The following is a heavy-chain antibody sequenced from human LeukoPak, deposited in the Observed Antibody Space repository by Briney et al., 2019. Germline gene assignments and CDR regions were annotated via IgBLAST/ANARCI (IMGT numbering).Heavy chain of an antibody. CDR1: GDSISTYY. Sequence: PSETLSLTCTVSGDSISTYYWSWIRQPPGKGLEWLGYIYYSGSTKYNPSLKSRVTISVDTSKNQFSLKLRSVTAADTAAYYCARYCTSASCYTDAFDIWGQGTMVTVSS. D-gene: IGHD2-2*02. V-gene: IGHV4-59*01. CDR3: ARYCTSASCYTDAFDI. CDR2: IYYSGST. J-gene: IGHJ3*02.